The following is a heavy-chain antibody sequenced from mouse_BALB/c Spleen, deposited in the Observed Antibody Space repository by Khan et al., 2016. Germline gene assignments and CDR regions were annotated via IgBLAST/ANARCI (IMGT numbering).Heavy chain of an antibody. V-gene: IGHV9-3-1*01. D-gene: IGHD2-10*02. CDR3: ARQDEYVNWACYFDY. Sequence: QIQLVQSGPELKKPGETVKISCKVSGYTFTNYGMNWVKQAPGKGLKWMGWINTYTGKPTNADDFTGRFAFSLETSANTAYLQINNHKNEDTATYFCARQDEYVNWACYFDYWGQGPTRTV. CDR1: GYTFTNYG. J-gene: IGHJ2*01. CDR2: INTYTGKP.